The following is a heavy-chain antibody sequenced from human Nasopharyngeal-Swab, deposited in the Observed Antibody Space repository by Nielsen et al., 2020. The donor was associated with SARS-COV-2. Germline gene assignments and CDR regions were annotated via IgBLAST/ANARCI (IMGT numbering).Heavy chain of an antibody. J-gene: IGHJ4*02. CDR3: AREGPVVAALDY. CDR1: GFTFSSYA. V-gene: IGHV3-30*04. Sequence: GESLKISCAASGFTFSSYAMHWVRQAPGKGLEWVAVISYDGSNKYYADSVKGRFTISRDNSKNTLYLQMNSLRAEDTAVYYCAREGPVVAALDYWGRGTLVTVSS. D-gene: IGHD2-15*01. CDR2: ISYDGSNK.